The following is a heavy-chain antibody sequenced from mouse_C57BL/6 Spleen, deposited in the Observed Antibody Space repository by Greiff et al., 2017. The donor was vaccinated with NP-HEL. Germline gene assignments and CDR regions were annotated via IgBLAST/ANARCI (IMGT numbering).Heavy chain of an antibody. V-gene: IGHV1-5*01. CDR2: IYPGNSDT. CDR1: GYTFTSYW. D-gene: IGHD2-4*01. J-gene: IGHJ2*01. CDR3: TRREGYYDYEDYFDY. Sequence: VQLQQSGTVLARPGASVKMSCKTSGYTFTSYWLHWVKQRPGQGLEWIGAIYPGNSDTSYNQKFKGKAKLTAVTSASTAYMELSSLTNEDSAVYYCTRREGYYDYEDYFDYWGQGTTLTVSS.